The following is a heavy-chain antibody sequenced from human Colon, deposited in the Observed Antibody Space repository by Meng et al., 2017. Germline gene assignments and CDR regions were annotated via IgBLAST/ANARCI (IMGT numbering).Heavy chain of an antibody. D-gene: IGHD3-9*01. V-gene: IGHV3-33*01. CDR3: AREQSAYYDILTGYGLFDY. J-gene: IGHJ4*02. CDR2: IWYDGSNK. CDR1: GFTFSSYG. Sequence: GGSLRLSCAASGFTFSSYGMHWVRQAPGKGLEWVAVIWYDGSNKYYADSVKGRFTISRDNSKNTLYLQMNSLRAEDTAVYYCAREQSAYYDILTGYGLFDYWGQGTRVTVSS.